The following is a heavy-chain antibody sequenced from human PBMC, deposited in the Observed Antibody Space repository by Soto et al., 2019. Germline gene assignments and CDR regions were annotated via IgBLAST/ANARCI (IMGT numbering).Heavy chain of an antibody. CDR3: ARDRPTLSPVPYSSSWDAFDI. V-gene: IGHV1-18*01. D-gene: IGHD6-13*01. CDR1: GYTFTSYG. CDR2: ISAYNGNT. J-gene: IGHJ3*02. Sequence: QVQLVQSGAEVKKPGASVKVSCKASGYTFTSYGISWVRQAPGQGLEWMGWISAYNGNTNYAQKLQGRVTMTTDTSTSTAYMELRSLRSDDTAVYYCARDRPTLSPVPYSSSWDAFDIWGQGTMVTVSS.